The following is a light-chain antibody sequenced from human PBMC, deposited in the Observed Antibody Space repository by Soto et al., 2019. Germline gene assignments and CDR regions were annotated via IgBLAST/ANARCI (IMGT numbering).Light chain of an antibody. Sequence: DIVLTQSPATLSLSPGERATLSCRASQSVSSYLAWYQQKPGQAPRLLIYDASNMATGIPARFSGSGSGTDFTLTISSLEPEDFAVYYCQQRSNWPLTFGGGTKVEIK. J-gene: IGKJ4*01. CDR3: QQRSNWPLT. CDR2: DAS. CDR1: QSVSSY. V-gene: IGKV3-11*01.